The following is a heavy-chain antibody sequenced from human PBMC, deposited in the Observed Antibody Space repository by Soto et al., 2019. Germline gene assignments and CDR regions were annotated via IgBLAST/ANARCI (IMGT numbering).Heavy chain of an antibody. Sequence: EGQLLQSGGDLVQPGGSLRLSCAGSGLTLRSYAMTWIRQTPEKGLEWVSTITGRSAVPSYADSVNGRFTVSRDNSKHTLYLQMNSLRPDDTAIYYCAEGGPFTGGFDPCGQGTLVTVSA. CDR1: GLTLRSYA. CDR2: ITGRSAVP. D-gene: IGHD3-16*01. CDR3: AEGGPFTGGFDP. J-gene: IGHJ5*02. V-gene: IGHV3-23*01.